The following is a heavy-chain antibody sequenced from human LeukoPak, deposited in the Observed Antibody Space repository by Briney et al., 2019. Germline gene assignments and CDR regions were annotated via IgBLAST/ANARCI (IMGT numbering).Heavy chain of an antibody. CDR2: ISSSSSYI. V-gene: IGHV3-21*01. J-gene: IGHJ6*03. CDR1: GFTFSSYS. D-gene: IGHD3-22*01. Sequence: GGSLRLSCAASGFTFSSYSMNWVRQAPGKGLEWVSSISSSSSYIYYADSVKGRFTISRDNAKNSLYLQMNSLRAEDTAVYYCARADSSSYYLTYYYYYMDVWGKGTTVTVSS. CDR3: ARADSSSYYLTYYYYYMDV.